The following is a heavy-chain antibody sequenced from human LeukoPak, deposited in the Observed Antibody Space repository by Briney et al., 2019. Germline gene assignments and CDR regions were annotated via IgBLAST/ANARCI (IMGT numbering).Heavy chain of an antibody. J-gene: IGHJ2*01. D-gene: IGHD3-22*01. CDR1: GGSISRHY. CDR3: ASDMGQFYDSSGYYSWYFDL. V-gene: IGHV4-59*11. CDR2: VDNSGST. Sequence: SETLSLTCTFSGGSISRHYWSWIRQPPGKGLEWIGHVDNSGSTNYNPSLRSRVTISLDTSKNQFSLKVNTVTAADTAVYYCASDMGQFYDSSGYYSWYFDLWGRGTLVTVSS.